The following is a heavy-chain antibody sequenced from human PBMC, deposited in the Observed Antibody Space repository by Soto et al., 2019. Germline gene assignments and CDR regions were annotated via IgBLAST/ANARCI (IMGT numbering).Heavy chain of an antibody. CDR2: SIPIFGTA. V-gene: IGHV1-69*01. D-gene: IGHD3-16*01. CDR1: GGTSNRFA. CDR3: ATGRGSGGFDS. J-gene: IGHJ4*02. Sequence: QVQLVQSGTEVKKPGSSVRVSCKASGGTSNRFAFSWVRQAPGQGLEWMGGSIPIFGTANYAPRFQGRATNTADESTSKGYMELSGLRSDDTATYYCATGRGSGGFDSWGQGTQVLVSS.